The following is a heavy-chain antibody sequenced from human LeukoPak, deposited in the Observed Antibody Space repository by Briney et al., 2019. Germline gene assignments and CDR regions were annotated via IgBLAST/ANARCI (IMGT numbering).Heavy chain of an antibody. V-gene: IGHV4-34*01. D-gene: IGHD6-19*01. CDR3: ALTYSSGSDGIDY. CDR1: GFAFSSYA. Sequence: PGGSLRLSCAASGFAFSSYAMSWIRQPPGEGLEWIGEINHSGSTNYNPSLKSRVTISVDTSKNQFSLKLSSVTAADTAVYYCALTYSSGSDGIDYWGQGTLVTVSS. CDR2: INHSGST. J-gene: IGHJ4*02.